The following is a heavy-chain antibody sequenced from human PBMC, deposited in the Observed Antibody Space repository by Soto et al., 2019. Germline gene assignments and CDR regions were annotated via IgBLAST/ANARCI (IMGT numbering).Heavy chain of an antibody. V-gene: IGHV4-34*01. D-gene: IGHD3-9*01. Sequence: SETLSLTCAVYGGSFSGYYWSWIRQPPGKGLEWIGEINHSGSTNYNPSLKSRVTISVATSKNQFSLKLSTVTAADTAVYYCARGRYDILTGYYSPYGMDVWGQGTTVTVSS. CDR1: GGSFSGYY. CDR3: ARGRYDILTGYYSPYGMDV. CDR2: INHSGST. J-gene: IGHJ6*02.